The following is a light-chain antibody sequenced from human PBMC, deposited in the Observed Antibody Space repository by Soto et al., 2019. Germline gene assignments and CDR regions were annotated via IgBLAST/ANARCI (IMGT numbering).Light chain of an antibody. J-gene: IGKJ5*01. CDR3: QQRSDWLPIT. Sequence: PCALPLSFSPGTRAPLSCRASQSVSESLAWYQQKPGQAPRLLIYDVSYRATGIPVRFSGSGSGTDFTLTISSLEPEDFAVYYCQQRSDWLPITFGQGTRLEIK. CDR1: QSVSES. V-gene: IGKV3-11*01. CDR2: DVS.